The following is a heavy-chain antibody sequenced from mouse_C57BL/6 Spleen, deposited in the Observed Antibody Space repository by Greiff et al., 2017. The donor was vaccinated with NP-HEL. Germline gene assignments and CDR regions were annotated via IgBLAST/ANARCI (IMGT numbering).Heavy chain of an antibody. CDR2: ILPGSGST. Sequence: QVQLQQSGAELMKPGASVKLSCKATGYTFTGYWIEWVKQRPGPGLEWIGEILPGSGSTNYNEKFKGKATFTADTSSNTAYMQLSSLTTEDSAIYYCARVGGSTRVTTFPYYFDYWGQGTTLTVSS. D-gene: IGHD2-2*01. J-gene: IGHJ2*01. CDR3: ARVGGSTRVTTFPYYFDY. V-gene: IGHV1-9*01. CDR1: GYTFTGYW.